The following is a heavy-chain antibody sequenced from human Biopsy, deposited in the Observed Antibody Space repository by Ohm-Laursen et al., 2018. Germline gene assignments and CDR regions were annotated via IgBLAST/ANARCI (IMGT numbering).Heavy chain of an antibody. Sequence: SVKVSCNASGGTSSNFAINWVRQAPGQGLECMGRIIPLTGLTNYAQKFQGRVTITADKFTNTVYMELSSLRSDDTAVYFCARDCNGDNCGVDFWGQGTLVTVS. CDR3: ARDCNGDNCGVDF. CDR2: IIPLTGLT. CDR1: GGTSSNFA. V-gene: IGHV1-69*04. J-gene: IGHJ4*02. D-gene: IGHD2-15*01.